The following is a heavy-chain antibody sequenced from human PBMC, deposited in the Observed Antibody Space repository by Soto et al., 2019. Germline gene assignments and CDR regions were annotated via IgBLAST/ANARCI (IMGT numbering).Heavy chain of an antibody. CDR1: GFTVSSNY. CDR2: IYSGGST. D-gene: IGHD6-13*01. CDR3: ARDQEASWYTRYFDY. Sequence: GGSLRLSCAASGFTVSSNYMSWVRQAPGKGLEWVSVIYSGGSTYYADSVKGRFTISRDNSKNTLYLQMNSLRAEDTAVYYCARDQEASWYTRYFDYWGHGILVTVSS. V-gene: IGHV3-66*01. J-gene: IGHJ4*01.